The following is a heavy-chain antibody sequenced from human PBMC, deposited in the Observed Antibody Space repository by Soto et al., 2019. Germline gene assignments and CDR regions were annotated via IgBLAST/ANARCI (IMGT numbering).Heavy chain of an antibody. CDR2: IKPNGGST. J-gene: IGHJ3*02. Sequence: ASVKVSCKASGYTFINYYMHWVRQAPGQGLEWKGIIKPNGGSTTYAQKFQGRVTLTRDTSTNTFNMELSSLRSEDTALFYCAREKWLVRRNDPFDIWGQGTMVTVSS. V-gene: IGHV1-46*01. CDR3: AREKWLVRRNDPFDI. CDR1: GYTFINYY. D-gene: IGHD6-19*01.